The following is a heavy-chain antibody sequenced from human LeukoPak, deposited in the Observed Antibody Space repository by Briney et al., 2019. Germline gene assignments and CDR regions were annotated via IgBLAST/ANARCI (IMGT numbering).Heavy chain of an antibody. V-gene: IGHV2-5*02. J-gene: IGHJ3*02. CDR3: ARLAYYDNSGSSPPFDI. D-gene: IGHD3-22*01. Sequence: SGPTLVNPTQTLTLTCAFSGFSLTTRGVGVGWIRQPPGKALEWLALIYWDDDKRYSPSLKSRLTITKDTSKKQVVLTVTNLDPVDTATYYCARLAYYDNSGSSPPFDIWGQGTRVTVSS. CDR1: GFSLTTRGVG. CDR2: IYWDDDK.